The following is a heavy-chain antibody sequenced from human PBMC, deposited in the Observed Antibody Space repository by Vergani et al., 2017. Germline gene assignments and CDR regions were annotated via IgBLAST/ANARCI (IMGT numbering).Heavy chain of an antibody. CDR3: ARLVREPQD. V-gene: IGHV5-51*01. CDR2: VSPGDSDI. D-gene: IGHD1-26*01. Sequence: HLVQSGAELKKPGESVKISCEGSENSFSNFYVGWVRQMPGKGLEWIGMVSPGDSDIRYSPSFQGQVTISTDKSINTAFLQWRSLKASDTAMYYCARLVREPQDWGQGTLVTVSS. J-gene: IGHJ4*02. CDR1: ENSFSNFY.